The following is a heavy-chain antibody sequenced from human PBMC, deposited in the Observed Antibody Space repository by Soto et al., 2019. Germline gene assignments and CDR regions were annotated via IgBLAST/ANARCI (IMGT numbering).Heavy chain of an antibody. D-gene: IGHD4-17*01. J-gene: IGHJ4*02. CDR1: GGSISSGGYY. CDR3: ARSQEATVTAFDY. V-gene: IGHV4-31*03. Sequence: QVQLQESGPGLVKPSQTLSLTCTVSGGSISSGGYYWSWIRQHPGKGLEWIGYIYYSGSTYYNPSLKSRVTISVDTSKNQFSLKLSSVTAADTDVYYCARSQEATVTAFDYWGQGTLVTVSS. CDR2: IYYSGST.